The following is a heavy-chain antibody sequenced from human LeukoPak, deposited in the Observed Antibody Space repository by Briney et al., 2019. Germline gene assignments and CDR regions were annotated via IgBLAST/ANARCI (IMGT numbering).Heavy chain of an antibody. V-gene: IGHV1-18*01. Sequence: VKVSCKASGYTFTSYDISWVRQAPGQGLEWMGWISAYNDNTNYAQKLQGRVTMATDTSTSTAYMELRSLRSDDTAVYYRARDHDGTGYYGMDVWGQGTTVTVSS. CDR1: GYTFTSYD. CDR3: ARDHDGTGYYGMDV. D-gene: IGHD1-26*01. J-gene: IGHJ6*02. CDR2: ISAYNDNT.